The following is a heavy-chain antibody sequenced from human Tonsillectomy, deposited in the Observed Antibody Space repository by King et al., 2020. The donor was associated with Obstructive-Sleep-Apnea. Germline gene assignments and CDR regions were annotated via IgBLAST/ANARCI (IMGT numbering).Heavy chain of an antibody. V-gene: IGHV4-30-2*01. CDR3: ARGSVDTAMVTFDY. Sequence: QLQESGSGLVKPSQTLSLTCAVSGGSISSGGYSWSWIRQPPGKGLEWIGYIYHSGSTYYNPSLKSRVTISVDRSKNQFSLKLSSVTAADTAVYYCARGSVDTAMVTFDYWGQGTLVTVSS. CDR1: GGSISSGGYS. CDR2: IYHSGST. D-gene: IGHD5-18*01. J-gene: IGHJ4*02.